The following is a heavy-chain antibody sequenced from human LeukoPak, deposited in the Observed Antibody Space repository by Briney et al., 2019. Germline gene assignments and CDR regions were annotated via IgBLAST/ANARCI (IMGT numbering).Heavy chain of an antibody. D-gene: IGHD1-14*01. Sequence: ASVKVSCTTSGYTFTEYYMHWVRQPPGQGREWMGWINPNSGGTNYAQKFQGRVTMTRDTSISTAYMELSRLRSDDTAVYYCARGPRTNWFDPWGQGTLVTVSS. CDR1: GYTFTEYY. CDR3: ARGPRTNWFDP. CDR2: INPNSGGT. V-gene: IGHV1-2*02. J-gene: IGHJ5*02.